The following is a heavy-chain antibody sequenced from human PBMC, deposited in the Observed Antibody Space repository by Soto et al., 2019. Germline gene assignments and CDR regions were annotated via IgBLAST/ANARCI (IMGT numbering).Heavy chain of an antibody. CDR2: ISYDGVRK. CDR3: ARRDGDYLD. CDR1: GFTFSSYA. Sequence: QVQLVESGGGVIQPGRSLRLSCAASGFTFSSYAMHWVRQAPGKGLEWVTLISYDGVRKFYADSVKGRFTISRNNSKNIPFLQINSLTAEDTAVYYCARRDGDYLDWGQGTQVTVSS. V-gene: IGHV3-30-3*01. J-gene: IGHJ4*02. D-gene: IGHD4-17*01.